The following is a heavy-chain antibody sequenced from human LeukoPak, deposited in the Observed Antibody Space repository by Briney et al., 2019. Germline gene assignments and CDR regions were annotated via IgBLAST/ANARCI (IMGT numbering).Heavy chain of an antibody. Sequence: KTGGSLRLSCAASGFTFSNAWMSWVRQAPGKGLEWVGRIKSKTDGGTTDYAAPVKGRFTISRDDSKNTLYLQMNSLKTEDTAVYYCTTISGIVGATIAFDIWGQGTMVTVSS. J-gene: IGHJ3*02. CDR3: TTISGIVGATIAFDI. D-gene: IGHD1-26*01. V-gene: IGHV3-15*01. CDR1: GFTFSNAW. CDR2: IKSKTDGGTT.